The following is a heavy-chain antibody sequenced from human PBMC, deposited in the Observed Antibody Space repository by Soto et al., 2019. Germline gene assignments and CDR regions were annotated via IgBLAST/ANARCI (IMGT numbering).Heavy chain of an antibody. CDR1: GFTFRSYA. V-gene: IGHV3-23*01. CDR2: ISGSGGST. D-gene: IGHD1-7*01. Sequence: GGSLSLSCPASGFTFRSYAMNWVRQAPWKGLELVSAISGSGGSTYYAGFVKGRFTISRDSSKKTLYLQMDSLRAEDSAVYYCAKGNSWSPALVLDIWGQGTMVTVSS. J-gene: IGHJ3*02. CDR3: AKGNSWSPALVLDI.